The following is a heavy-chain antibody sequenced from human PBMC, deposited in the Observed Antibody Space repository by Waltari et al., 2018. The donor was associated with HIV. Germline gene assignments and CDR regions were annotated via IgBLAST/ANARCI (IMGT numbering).Heavy chain of an antibody. CDR2: VNPTSGTT. CDR3: ARGGPLSGPATPFDR. Sequence: QVQLVQSGAEVKKPGASVRLSCKASGYAFTTFYIHWLRQAPGQSPEWMGIVNPTSGTTSYTQRFQGRVTMARETSTSTAYMELTGLKSEDTAFYYCARGGPLSGPATPFDRWGQGTLITVSS. V-gene: IGHV1-46*01. CDR1: GYAFTTFY. J-gene: IGHJ5*02.